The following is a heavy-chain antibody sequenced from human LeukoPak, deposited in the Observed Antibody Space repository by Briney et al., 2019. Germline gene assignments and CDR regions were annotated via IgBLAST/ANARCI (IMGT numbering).Heavy chain of an antibody. D-gene: IGHD6-19*01. J-gene: IGHJ4*02. Sequence: GGSLRLSCAASGFAFSTYWMKWVRQAPGKGLEWVASIKDDRSANYYVDSVKGRFTISRDNAKNSLYLRMNSLRVEDTAVYYCARQKSGVAVAGPGDHWGQGTLVTVSS. CDR2: IKDDRSAN. CDR1: GFAFSTYW. CDR3: ARQKSGVAVAGPGDH. V-gene: IGHV3-7*01.